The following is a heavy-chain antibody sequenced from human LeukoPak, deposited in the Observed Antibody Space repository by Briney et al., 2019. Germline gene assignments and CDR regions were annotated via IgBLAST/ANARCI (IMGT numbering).Heavy chain of an antibody. Sequence: SETLSLTCTVSGGSISSYYWSWIRQPPGKGLEWIGEINHSGSTNYNPSLKSRVTISVDTSKNQFSLKLSSVTAADTAVYYCARATRGYSYGPLGYWGQGTLVTVSS. V-gene: IGHV4-34*01. J-gene: IGHJ4*02. D-gene: IGHD5-18*01. CDR1: GGSISSYY. CDR3: ARATRGYSYGPLGY. CDR2: INHSGST.